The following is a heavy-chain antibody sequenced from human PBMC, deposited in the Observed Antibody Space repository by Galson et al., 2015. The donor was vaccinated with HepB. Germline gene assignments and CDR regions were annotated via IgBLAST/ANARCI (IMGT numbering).Heavy chain of an antibody. CDR3: AIFDVGAMVRGVIEGKGPPGGKNHFDY. D-gene: IGHD3-10*01. V-gene: IGHV3-48*03. CDR2: ISSSGSTI. J-gene: IGHJ4*02. CDR1: GFTFSSYE. Sequence: SLRLSCAASGFTFSSYEMNWVRQAPGKGLEWVSYISSSGSTIYYADSVKGRFTISRDNAKNSLYLQMNSLRAEDTAVYYCAIFDVGAMVRGVIEGKGPPGGKNHFDYWGQGTLVTVSS.